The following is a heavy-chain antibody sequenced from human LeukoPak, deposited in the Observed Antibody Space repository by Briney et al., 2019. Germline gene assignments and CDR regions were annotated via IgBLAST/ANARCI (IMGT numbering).Heavy chain of an antibody. Sequence: SETLSLTCTVSGYFISGGYYWGWIRQSPGKGLEWIGTMFHSGNTYYNPSLNSRVTLSVDTSKNQFSLELNSVTAADTAVYYCAKVGYCDAGPCYFDSWGQGTLVTVSS. CDR2: MFHSGNT. J-gene: IGHJ4*02. D-gene: IGHD2-15*01. CDR3: AKVGYCDAGPCYFDS. CDR1: GYFISGGYY. V-gene: IGHV4-38-2*02.